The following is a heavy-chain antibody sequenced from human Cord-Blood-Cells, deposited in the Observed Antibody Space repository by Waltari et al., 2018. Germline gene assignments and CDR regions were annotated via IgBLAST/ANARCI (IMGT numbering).Heavy chain of an antibody. Sequence: VQLQESGPGLVKPSQTLSLTCTVSGGSISSGDYYWSWIRQPPGKGLEWIGYIYYSGSTYYSPSLKSLVTISVDTSKNQFSLKLSSVTAADTAVYDCARDRTLYYYGMDVWGQGTTVTVSS. J-gene: IGHJ6*02. D-gene: IGHD1-1*01. CDR1: GGSISSGDYY. CDR2: IYYSGST. V-gene: IGHV4-30-4*01. CDR3: ARDRTLYYYGMDV.